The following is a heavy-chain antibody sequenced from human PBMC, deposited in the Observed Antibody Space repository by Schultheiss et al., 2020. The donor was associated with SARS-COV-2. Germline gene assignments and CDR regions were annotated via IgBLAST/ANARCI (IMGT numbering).Heavy chain of an antibody. CDR2: IYTSGST. V-gene: IGHV4-4*07. D-gene: IGHD5-12*01. Sequence: GSLRLSCTVSGGSISSYYWSWIRQPAGKGLEWIGRIYTSGSTNYNPSLKSRVTMSVDTSKNQFSLKLSSVTAADTAVYYCANTRGDSGYDRYYGMDVWGQGTTVTVSS. J-gene: IGHJ6*02. CDR3: ANTRGDSGYDRYYGMDV. CDR1: GGSISSYY.